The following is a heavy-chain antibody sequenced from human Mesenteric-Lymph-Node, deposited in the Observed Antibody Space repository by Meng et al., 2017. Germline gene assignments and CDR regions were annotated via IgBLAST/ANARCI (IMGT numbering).Heavy chain of an antibody. D-gene: IGHD4-17*01. Sequence: GESLKISCAASGFTVSSNEMSWVRQAPGKGLEWVSVIYSGGSTYYADSVKGRFTISRHNSKNTLYLQMNSLRAEDTAVYYCARFSTVTTSFDYWGQGTLVTVSS. V-gene: IGHV3-53*04. CDR2: IYSGGST. CDR1: GFTVSSNE. J-gene: IGHJ4*02. CDR3: ARFSTVTTSFDY.